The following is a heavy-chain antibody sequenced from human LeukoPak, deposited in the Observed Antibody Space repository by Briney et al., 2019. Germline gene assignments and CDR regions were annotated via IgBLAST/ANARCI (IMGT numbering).Heavy chain of an antibody. CDR1: GYTLTELS. V-gene: IGHV1-24*01. D-gene: IGHD3-3*01. J-gene: IGHJ5*02. CDR2: FDPEDGET. Sequence: ASVKVSCKVSGYTLTELSMHWVHQALGKGLEGRGGFDPEDGETIYAQKFQGRVTMTEDTSTDTAYMELSSLRSEDTAVYYCATLRGDFWSGYYTGNWFDPWGQGTLVTVSS. CDR3: ATLRGDFWSGYYTGNWFDP.